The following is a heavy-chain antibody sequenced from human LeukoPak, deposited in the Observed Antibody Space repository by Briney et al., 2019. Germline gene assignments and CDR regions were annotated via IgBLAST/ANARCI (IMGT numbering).Heavy chain of an antibody. Sequence: GGSLKLSCAASGFTFDDYAMHWVRQAPGKGLEWVSGISWNSGNIVYVDSVKGRFTISRDNAKNSLYLQMNSLRAEDTALYYCAKDGQFCSGGSCYSFLDYWGQGTLVTVSS. CDR2: ISWNSGNI. D-gene: IGHD2-15*01. CDR3: AKDGQFCSGGSCYSFLDY. V-gene: IGHV3-9*01. J-gene: IGHJ4*02. CDR1: GFTFDDYA.